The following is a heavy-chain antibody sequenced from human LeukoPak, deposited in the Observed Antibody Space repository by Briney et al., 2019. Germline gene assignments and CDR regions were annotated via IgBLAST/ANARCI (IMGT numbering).Heavy chain of an antibody. CDR1: GFTFDDYA. CDR2: ISWDGGST. D-gene: IGHD2-2*02. CDR3: AKDMRPAAIFYFDY. V-gene: IGHV3-43D*04. J-gene: IGHJ4*02. Sequence: GGSLRLSCAASGFTFDDYAMHWVRQAPGKGLERVSLISWDGGSTYYADSVKGRFTISRDNSKNSLYLQMNSLRAEDTALYYCAKDMRPAAIFYFDYWGQGTLVTVSS.